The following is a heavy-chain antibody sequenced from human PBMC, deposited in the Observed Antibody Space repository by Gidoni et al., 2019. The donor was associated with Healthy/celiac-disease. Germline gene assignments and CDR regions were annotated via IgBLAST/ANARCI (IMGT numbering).Heavy chain of an antibody. CDR1: GGSFSGYY. CDR3: AYGAAGGFDY. J-gene: IGHJ4*02. D-gene: IGHD6-13*01. V-gene: IGHV4-34*01. Sequence: QVQLQQWGAGLLKPSETLSLTCAVYGGSFSGYYWSWIRQPPGKGLEWIGEINHSGSTNYNPSLKSRVTISVDTSKNQFSLKLSSVTAADTAVYYCAYGAAGGFDYWGQGTLVTVSS. CDR2: INHSGST.